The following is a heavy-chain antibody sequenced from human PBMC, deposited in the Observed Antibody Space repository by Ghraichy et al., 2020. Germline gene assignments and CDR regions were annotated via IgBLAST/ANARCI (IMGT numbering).Heavy chain of an antibody. CDR2: FDPEDGET. V-gene: IGHV1-24*01. CDR1: GYTLTELS. Sequence: ASVKVSCKVSGYTLTELSMHWVRQAPGKGLEWMGGFDPEDGETIYAQKFQGRVTMTEDTSTDTAYMELSSLRSEDTAVYYCATDFSGYVAFDYWGQGTLVTVSS. CDR3: ATDFSGYVAFDY. J-gene: IGHJ4*02. D-gene: IGHD5-12*01.